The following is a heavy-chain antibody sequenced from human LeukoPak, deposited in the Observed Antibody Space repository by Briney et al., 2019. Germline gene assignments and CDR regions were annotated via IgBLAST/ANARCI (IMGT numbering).Heavy chain of an antibody. CDR3: ASDLVVTTDY. Sequence: GGSLRLSCAASGFAFSDYWMTWVRQAPGKGLEWVSSINFSSNYIYYADSVRGRFTISRDNAQNSLYLQMNSLRAEDTAVYYCASDLVVTTDYWGQGTLVTVSS. D-gene: IGHD3-22*01. V-gene: IGHV3-21*01. CDR2: INFSSNYI. J-gene: IGHJ4*02. CDR1: GFAFSDYW.